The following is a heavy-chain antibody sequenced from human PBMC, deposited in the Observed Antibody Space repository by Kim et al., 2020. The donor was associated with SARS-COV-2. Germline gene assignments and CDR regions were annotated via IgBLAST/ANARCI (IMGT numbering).Heavy chain of an antibody. CDR2: INTNTGNP. J-gene: IGHJ4*02. CDR1: GYTFTSYA. CDR3: ARDSSSGYYYVGVFDY. Sequence: ASVKVSCKASGYTFTSYAMNWVRQAPGHGLEWMGWINTNTGNPTYAQGFTGRFVFSLDTSVSTAYLQISSLKAEDTAVYYCARDSSSGYYYVGVFDYWGQGTLVTVSS. D-gene: IGHD3-22*01. V-gene: IGHV7-4-1*02.